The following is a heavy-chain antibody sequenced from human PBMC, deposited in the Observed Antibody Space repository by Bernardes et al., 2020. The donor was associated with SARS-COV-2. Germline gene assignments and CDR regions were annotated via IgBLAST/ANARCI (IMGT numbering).Heavy chain of an antibody. J-gene: IGHJ4*02. CDR1: GYTFTRYG. V-gene: IGHV1-18*01. D-gene: IGHD6-19*01. Sequence: ASVKVSCKASGYTFTRYGISWVRQAPGQGLEWMGWISTDNGDTNYAQNFQGRVTMTTDTSTSTAYMEMRNLRSDDPAVYYCARSPGQWLAAHLDSWGPGTLVSVSS. CDR2: ISTDNGDT. CDR3: ARSPGQWLAAHLDS.